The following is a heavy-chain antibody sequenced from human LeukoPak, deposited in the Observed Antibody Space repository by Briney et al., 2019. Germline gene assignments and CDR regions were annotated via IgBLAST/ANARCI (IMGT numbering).Heavy chain of an antibody. V-gene: IGHV1-24*01. J-gene: IGHJ4*02. Sequence: ASVKVSCKVSGYTLTELSMHWVRQAPGKGLEWMGGFDPEDGETIYAQKFQGRVTMTEDTSTDTAYMELSSLRSEDTAVYYCATAKEGGITGTIFDYWGQGTLVTVSS. CDR3: ATAKEGGITGTIFDY. CDR2: FDPEDGET. D-gene: IGHD1-7*01. CDR1: GYTLTELS.